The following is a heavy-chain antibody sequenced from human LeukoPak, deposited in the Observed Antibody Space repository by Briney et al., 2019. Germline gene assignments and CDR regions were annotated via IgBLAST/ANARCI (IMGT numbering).Heavy chain of an antibody. Sequence: SETLSLTCTVSGGSISSSSYYWGWIRQPPGKGLEWIGSIYYSGSTYYNPSLKSRVTISVDTSKNQSSLKLSSVTAADTAVYYCARRGAAGEGVYFDYWGQGTLVTVSS. J-gene: IGHJ4*02. CDR2: IYYSGST. CDR3: ARRGAAGEGVYFDY. CDR1: GGSISSSSYY. D-gene: IGHD3-10*01. V-gene: IGHV4-39*01.